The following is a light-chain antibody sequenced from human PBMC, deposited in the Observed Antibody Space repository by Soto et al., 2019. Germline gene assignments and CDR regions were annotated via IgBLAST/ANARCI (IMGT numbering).Light chain of an antibody. J-gene: IGKJ1*01. CDR2: KAS. V-gene: IGKV1-5*03. CDR1: QSISTW. Sequence: DIQMSQSPSTLSASVGDRVTITCRASQSISTWLAWYQQKQVTAPKLLIYKASSLESGVPSRFNGSGSGTEFTLTTTSLLADDCASSYCKQYNSYRSFGQGTKVNIK. CDR3: KQYNSYRS.